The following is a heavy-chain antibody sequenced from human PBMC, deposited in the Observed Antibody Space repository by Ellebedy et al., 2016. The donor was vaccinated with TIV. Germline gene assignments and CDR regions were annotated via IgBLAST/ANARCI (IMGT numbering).Heavy chain of an antibody. V-gene: IGHV3-23*01. CDR2: IGVGGTST. J-gene: IGHJ4*02. CDR1: GISLRSYA. Sequence: GESLKISCAASGISLRSYAMSWVRQAPGKGLEWVSAIGVGGTSTYYADSVKGRFTISRDNSKNTLYLQMTSLKTEDTAVYYCTTVGKSGSSRYWGQGTLVTVSS. CDR3: TTVGKSGSSRY. D-gene: IGHD1-26*01.